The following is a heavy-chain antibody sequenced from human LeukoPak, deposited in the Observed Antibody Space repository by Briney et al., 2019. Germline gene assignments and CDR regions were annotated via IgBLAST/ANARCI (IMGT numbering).Heavy chain of an antibody. Sequence: GSLKLTCVASGMRFSGYSMKGVRRAPGKGLEWVSYLGSSISYISYSDSVKGRFTISRDNAKNSLYLQMNSLRAEDTALYYCXRXGXYSGXDIWGQGTT. CDR3: XRXGXYSGXDI. V-gene: IGHV3-21*01. CDR1: GMRFSGYS. CDR2: LGSSISYI. J-gene: IGHJ6*02.